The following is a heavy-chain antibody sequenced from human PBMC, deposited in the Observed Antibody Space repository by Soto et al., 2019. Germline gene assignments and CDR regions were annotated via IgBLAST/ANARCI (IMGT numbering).Heavy chain of an antibody. Sequence: GGSLRLSCAASGFTFSTYGMHWVRQAPGKGLEGVAFISFDGTNKYFADSVKGRFTLSRDNSKNTLYLQMNSLRAEDTAVYYCAKSTHNSNLDSGIVAYWGQGTLVPVSS. CDR3: AKSTHNSNLDSGIVAY. D-gene: IGHD4-4*01. J-gene: IGHJ4*02. CDR2: ISFDGTNK. V-gene: IGHV3-30*18. CDR1: GFTFSTYG.